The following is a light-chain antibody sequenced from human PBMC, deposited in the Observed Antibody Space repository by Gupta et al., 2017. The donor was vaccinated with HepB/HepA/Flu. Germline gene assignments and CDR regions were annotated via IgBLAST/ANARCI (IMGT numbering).Light chain of an antibody. Sequence: VLTHSPSASASLGASVTLICTLSSRHSTYTIEWHQQQPEKGPRYLMKLNSDGSHTKGVGIPDRFSGSSSGAARYLTIASLQAEDEDDYYWQTWGTGFQVFGGGTKLTVL. V-gene: IGLV4-69*01. J-gene: IGLJ3*02. CDR1: SRHSTYT. CDR3: QTWGTGFQV. CDR2: LNSDGSH.